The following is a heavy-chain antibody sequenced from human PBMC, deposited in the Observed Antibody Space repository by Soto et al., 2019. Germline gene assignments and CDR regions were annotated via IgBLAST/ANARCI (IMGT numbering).Heavy chain of an antibody. V-gene: IGHV1-69*06. J-gene: IGHJ6*02. CDR2: IIPIFGTA. Sequence: QVQLVQSGAEVKKPGSSVKVSCKASGGTFSSYAISWVRQAPGQGLEWMGGIIPIFGTANYAQKFQGRVTITADKSTSTAYMELSSLRSEDTAVYYCARAITMVRGVTPWPRYYYYGMDVWGQGTTVTVSS. D-gene: IGHD3-10*01. CDR3: ARAITMVRGVTPWPRYYYYGMDV. CDR1: GGTFSSYA.